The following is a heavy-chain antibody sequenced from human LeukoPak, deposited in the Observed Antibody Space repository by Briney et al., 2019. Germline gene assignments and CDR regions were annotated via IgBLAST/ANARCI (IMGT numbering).Heavy chain of an antibody. CDR2: MKEDGSDI. J-gene: IGHJ4*02. CDR1: GFSFSTYS. V-gene: IGHV3-7*03. D-gene: IGHD6-19*01. CDR3: SIPTGVTVPGPDY. Sequence: QTGGSLRLSCAASGFSFSTYSMNWVRQAPGKGPEWVAKMKEDGSDIYYMDSVKGRFTISRDNARNELYLQMNSLRAEDTAVYYCSIPTGVTVPGPDYWGQGTLVTVSS.